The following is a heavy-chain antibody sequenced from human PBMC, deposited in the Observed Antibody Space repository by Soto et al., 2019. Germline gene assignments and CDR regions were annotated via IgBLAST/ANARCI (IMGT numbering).Heavy chain of an antibody. V-gene: IGHV3-23*01. CDR1: GFPFNTYA. Sequence: TGGSLRLSCEASGFPFNTYAMTWFRQLPGMGLEWVSTTSIGGNTDFAESVRGRFSVSRDNSKNTLYLQMTNLRAEDAAIYFCAKDLRPGLVVPTKSGFHPWGQGTRVTVSS. CDR2: TSIGGNT. D-gene: IGHD3-10*01. J-gene: IGHJ5*02. CDR3: AKDLRPGLVVPTKSGFHP.